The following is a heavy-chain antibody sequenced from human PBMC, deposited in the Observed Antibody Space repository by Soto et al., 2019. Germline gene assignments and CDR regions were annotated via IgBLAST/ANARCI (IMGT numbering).Heavy chain of an antibody. D-gene: IGHD3-3*01. Sequence: GGSLRLSCAASGFTFSSYEMNWVRQSPGEGLEWVSYISSSGSTIYYADSVKGRFTISRDNAKNSLYLQMNSLRAEDTAVYYCARNVLRFLEWLPFDYWGQGTLVTVSS. CDR3: ARNVLRFLEWLPFDY. CDR1: GFTFSSYE. V-gene: IGHV3-48*03. J-gene: IGHJ4*02. CDR2: ISSSGSTI.